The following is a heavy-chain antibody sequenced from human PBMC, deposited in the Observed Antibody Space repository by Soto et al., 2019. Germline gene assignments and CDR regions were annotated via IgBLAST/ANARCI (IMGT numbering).Heavy chain of an antibody. CDR3: ARFSGWYGQCYFDC. J-gene: IGHJ4*02. CDR2: IYSDGRT. CDR1: GFIVSASY. D-gene: IGHD6-13*01. V-gene: IGHV3-53*02. Sequence: DVQLVETGGGLIQPGGSLRLSCAATGFIVSASYMSWVRQAPGKGLEWVSVIYSDGRTYYADSVKGRFTISRDNSKNTLYLQMNSLSPEDTAVYYCARFSGWYGQCYFDCWGQGTLVTVSS.